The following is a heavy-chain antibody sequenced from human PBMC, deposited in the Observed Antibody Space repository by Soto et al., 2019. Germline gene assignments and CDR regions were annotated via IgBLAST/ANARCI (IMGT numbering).Heavy chain of an antibody. J-gene: IGHJ4*02. V-gene: IGHV3-30*18. CDR3: AKDSGQWELHPFDY. D-gene: IGHD1-26*01. CDR1: GFTFSSYG. CDR2: ISYDGSNK. Sequence: PGGSLRLSCAASGFTFSSYGMHWVRQAPVKGLEWVAVISYDGSNKYYAESVKGRFTISRDNSKNTLYLQMNSLRAEDTAVYYCAKDSGQWELHPFDYWGQGTLVTVSS.